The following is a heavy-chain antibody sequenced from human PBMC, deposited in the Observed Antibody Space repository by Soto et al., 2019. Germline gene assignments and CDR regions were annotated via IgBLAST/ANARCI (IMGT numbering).Heavy chain of an antibody. CDR2: INHSGST. CDR3: PRVVVVAAHPRPYYYDSSGYPYYFDY. J-gene: IGHJ4*02. D-gene: IGHD3-22*01. CDR1: GGSFSGYY. V-gene: IGHV4-34*01. Sequence: SETLSLTCAVYGGSFSGYYWSWIRQPPGKGLEWIGEINHSGSTNYNPSLKSRVTISVDTSKNQFSLKLSSVTAADTAVYYCPRVVVVAAHPRPYYYDSSGYPYYFDYWGQGTLVTVSS.